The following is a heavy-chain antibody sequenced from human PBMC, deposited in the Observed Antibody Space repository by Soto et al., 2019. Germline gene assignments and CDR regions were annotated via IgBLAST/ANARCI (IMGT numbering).Heavy chain of an antibody. V-gene: IGHV3-23*01. D-gene: IGHD2-21*02. J-gene: IGHJ4*02. Sequence: GGSLRLSCAASGFTFSSYAMSWVRQAPGKGLEWVSAISGSGGSTYYADSVKGRFTISRDNSKNTLYLQMNSLRAEDTAVYYCAKDHCGGDCYFLDYWGQGTLVTVSS. CDR3: AKDHCGGDCYFLDY. CDR2: ISGSGGST. CDR1: GFTFSSYA.